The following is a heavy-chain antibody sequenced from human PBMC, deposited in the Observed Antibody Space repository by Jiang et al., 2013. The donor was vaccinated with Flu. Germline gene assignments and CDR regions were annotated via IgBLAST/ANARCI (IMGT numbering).Heavy chain of an antibody. Sequence: VQLVESGGVLVQPGGSLRLSCAASGFAFGSYWMHWVRQAPGKGLVWVSLISWDGGSTYYADSVKGRFTISRDNSKNSLYLQMNSLRTEDTALYYCAKGRYSYGSYFDYWGQGTLVTVSS. CDR1: GFAFGSYW. CDR3: AKGRYSYGSYFDY. CDR2: ISWDGGST. V-gene: IGHV3-43*01. J-gene: IGHJ4*02. D-gene: IGHD5-18*01.